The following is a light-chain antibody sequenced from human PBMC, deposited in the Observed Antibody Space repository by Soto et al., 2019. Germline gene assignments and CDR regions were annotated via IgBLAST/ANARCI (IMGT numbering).Light chain of an antibody. CDR2: DAS. Sequence: DIQMTQSPSTLSASVGDRVTITCRASQSISSWLAWYQQKPGKAPKLLIYDASSLESGVPSRFSVSGSGTEFTLTISGLKNDDFATYYCQQYNSYTWTFGQGTKVDIK. V-gene: IGKV1-5*01. J-gene: IGKJ1*01. CDR3: QQYNSYTWT. CDR1: QSISSW.